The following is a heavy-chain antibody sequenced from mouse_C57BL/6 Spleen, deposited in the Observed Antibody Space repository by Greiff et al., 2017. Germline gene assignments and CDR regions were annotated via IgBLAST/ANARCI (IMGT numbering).Heavy chain of an antibody. CDR2: IDPSDSYT. D-gene: IGHD2-4*01. CDR1: GYTFTSYW. CDR3: ARKVAYYDYDEGYYFDY. J-gene: IGHJ2*01. V-gene: IGHV1-69*01. Sequence: QVQLQQPGAELVMPGASVKLSCKASGYTFTSYWMHWVKQRPGQGLEWIGEIDPSDSYTNYNQKFKGKSTLTVDKSSSTAYMQLSSLTSEDSAVYYCARKVAYYDYDEGYYFDYWGQSTTLTVSS.